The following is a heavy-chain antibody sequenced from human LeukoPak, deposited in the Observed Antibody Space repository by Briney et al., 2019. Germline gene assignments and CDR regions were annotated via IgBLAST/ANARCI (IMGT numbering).Heavy chain of an antibody. CDR1: GFTFSSNY. CDR2: IYNSGST. Sequence: GGSRRLSCAASGFTFSSNYMSWVRQAQGKGLEGVSVIYNSGSTDYADSVKGRFTISRHNPENTLYLQMNSLRPEDTAVYYCASYLPYGMDVWGQGTTVTVSS. J-gene: IGHJ6*02. V-gene: IGHV3-53*04. D-gene: IGHD3-10*01. CDR3: ASYLPYGMDV.